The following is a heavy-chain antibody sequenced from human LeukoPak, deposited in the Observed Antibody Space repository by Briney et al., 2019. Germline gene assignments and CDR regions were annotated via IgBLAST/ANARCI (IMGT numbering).Heavy chain of an antibody. D-gene: IGHD3-10*01. CDR3: MTARRGESYASDI. Sequence: GGSLRLSCAASGFTFSDAWMGWVRQPSGKGLEWVGRIKSKTDGGRTDYAAPVKGRFTVSRDDSKNTLYLQMNSLQTEDTAVYFCMTARRGESYASDIWGQGTVVTVSS. CDR2: IKSKTDGGRT. V-gene: IGHV3-15*01. J-gene: IGHJ3*02. CDR1: GFTFSDAW.